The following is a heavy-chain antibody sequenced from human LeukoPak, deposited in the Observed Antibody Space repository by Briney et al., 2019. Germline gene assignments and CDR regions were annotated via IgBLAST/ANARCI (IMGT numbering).Heavy chain of an antibody. J-gene: IGHJ5*02. CDR1: GGSISSHY. CDR2: IYYGGST. D-gene: IGHD3-3*01. V-gene: IGHV4-59*11. Sequence: SETLSLTCTVSGGSISSHYWSWIRQPPGKGLEWIGYIYYGGSTNYNPSLKSRVTISVDTSKNQFSLKLSSVTAADTAVYYCAREVITIFGVVIGWFDPWGQGTLVTVSS. CDR3: AREVITIFGVVIGWFDP.